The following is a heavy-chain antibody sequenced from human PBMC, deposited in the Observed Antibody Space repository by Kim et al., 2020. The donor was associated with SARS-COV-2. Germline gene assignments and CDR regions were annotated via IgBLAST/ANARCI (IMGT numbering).Heavy chain of an antibody. CDR1: GASVITSQYY. V-gene: IGHV4-39*01. CDR3: ARRRYDYWSASADEFDY. CDR2: LYFGGST. Sequence: SETLSLTCNLSGASVITSQYYWAWSRQPPGKGLEWIATLYFGGSTFYNSALKSRVTISVDASKSQFSLTLSSVTVADTAVYYCARRRYDYWSASADEFDYWGQGTLVTVSS. J-gene: IGHJ4*02. D-gene: IGHD5-12*01.